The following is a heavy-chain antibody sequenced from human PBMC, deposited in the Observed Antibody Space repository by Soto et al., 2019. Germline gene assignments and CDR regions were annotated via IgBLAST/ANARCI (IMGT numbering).Heavy chain of an antibody. V-gene: IGHV5-51*01. Sequence: GESLKISCKGSGYSFTSYWIGWVRQMPGKGLEWMGIIYPGDSDTRYSPSFQGQVTISADKSISTAYLQWSSLKASDTAMYYCARQARGYDILTGYYDNYYFDYWGQGTLVTVSS. J-gene: IGHJ4*02. D-gene: IGHD3-9*01. CDR2: IYPGDSDT. CDR3: ARQARGYDILTGYYDNYYFDY. CDR1: GYSFTSYW.